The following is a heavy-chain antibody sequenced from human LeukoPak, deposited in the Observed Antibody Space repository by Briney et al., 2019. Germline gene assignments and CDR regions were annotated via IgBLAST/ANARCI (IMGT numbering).Heavy chain of an antibody. CDR1: GYPINSAYY. V-gene: IGHV4-38-2*01. Sequence: SETLSLTCAVSGYPINSAYYWVWVRHPPGKGLEWIGSLYHPDSTYYNPSLESRVTMSVDTSRNQFSLKLSFVTAADTAVYYCARQYDSYFYYYLDLWGTGTTVTVSS. CDR3: ARQYDSYFYYYLDL. J-gene: IGHJ6*03. CDR2: LYHPDST. D-gene: IGHD2-2*01.